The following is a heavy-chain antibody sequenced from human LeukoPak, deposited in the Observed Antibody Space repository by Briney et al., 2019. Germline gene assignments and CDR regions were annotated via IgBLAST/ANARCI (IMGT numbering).Heavy chain of an antibody. D-gene: IGHD3/OR15-3a*01. J-gene: IGHJ4*02. CDR3: ATIGTGDYREDS. Sequence: GGSLRLSCGASGFSFSSNWMSWVRQAPGRGLEWVANIKQDGGEKHYVDSVKGRFTISRDNGKNSLYLQMNSLRAEDTALYYCATIGTGDYREDSWGQGTLVTVSS. CDR1: GFSFSSNW. V-gene: IGHV3-7*01. CDR2: IKQDGGEK.